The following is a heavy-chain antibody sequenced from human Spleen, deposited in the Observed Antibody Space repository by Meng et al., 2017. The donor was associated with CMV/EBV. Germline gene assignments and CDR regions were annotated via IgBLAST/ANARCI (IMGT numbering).Heavy chain of an antibody. Sequence: PGGSLRRSCAASGFTLSTSSMNWVRQAPGKGLEWVSSTSSSNTYINYADAVKGRFTISRDNAKNSLYLQMNGLRAEDTAVYYCARGEGWGQGTLVTVSS. J-gene: IGHJ4*02. CDR2: TSSSNTYI. CDR1: GFTLSTSS. V-gene: IGHV3-21*01. CDR3: ARGEG.